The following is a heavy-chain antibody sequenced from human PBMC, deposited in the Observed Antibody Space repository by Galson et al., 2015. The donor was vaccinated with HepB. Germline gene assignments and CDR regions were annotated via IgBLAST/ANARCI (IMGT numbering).Heavy chain of an antibody. CDR1: GFTFSSYW. Sequence: SLRLSCAASGFTFSSYWMHWVRQDPGKGLVWVSRINSDGSSTTYADSVKGRFTTSRDNAKNTLYLQMNSLRAEDTAVYYCAGIKGGAIAYDASDIWGQGTMVTVSS. V-gene: IGHV3-74*01. CDR2: INSDGSST. J-gene: IGHJ3*02. D-gene: IGHD3-16*02. CDR3: AGIKGGAIAYDASDI.